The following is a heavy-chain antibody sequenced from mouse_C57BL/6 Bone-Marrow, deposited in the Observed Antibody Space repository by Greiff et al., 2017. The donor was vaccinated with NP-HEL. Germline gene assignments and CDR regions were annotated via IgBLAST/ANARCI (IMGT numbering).Heavy chain of an antibody. CDR3: ARWGRGVFDY. V-gene: IGHV1-54*01. J-gene: IGHJ2*01. Sequence: QVQLKESGAELVRPGTSVKVSCKASGYAFTNYLIEWVKQRPGQGLEWIGVINPGSGGTNYNEKFKGKATLTADKSSSTAYMQRSSLTSEDSAVYFCARWGRGVFDYWGQGTTLTVSS. CDR1: GYAFTNYL. CDR2: INPGSGGT.